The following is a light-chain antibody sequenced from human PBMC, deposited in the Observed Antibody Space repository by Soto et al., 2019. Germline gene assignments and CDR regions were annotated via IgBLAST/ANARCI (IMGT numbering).Light chain of an antibody. J-gene: IGKJ1*01. V-gene: IGKV1-5*01. Sequence: DIQMPQSPSTLSASVGDRVTITCRASQSISSWLAWYQQKPGKAPKLLIYDASSLESGVPSRFSGSGSGTEFTLTSSSLQPDDFATYYCQQYNSYSFGQGTKVEIK. CDR1: QSISSW. CDR3: QQYNSYS. CDR2: DAS.